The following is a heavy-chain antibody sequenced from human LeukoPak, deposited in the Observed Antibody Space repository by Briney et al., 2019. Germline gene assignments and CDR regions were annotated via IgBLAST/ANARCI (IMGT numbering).Heavy chain of an antibody. CDR3: ARDHRGSGSRYYYYYMDV. J-gene: IGHJ6*03. D-gene: IGHD3-10*01. Sequence: GGSLRLSCAASGFTFSSYWMHWVRQAPGKGLVWVSRIISDGSSTSYADSVKGRFTISRDNAKNTLYLQMNSLRAEDTAVYYCARDHRGSGSRYYYYYMDVWGKGTTVTISS. CDR2: IISDGSST. CDR1: GFTFSSYW. V-gene: IGHV3-74*01.